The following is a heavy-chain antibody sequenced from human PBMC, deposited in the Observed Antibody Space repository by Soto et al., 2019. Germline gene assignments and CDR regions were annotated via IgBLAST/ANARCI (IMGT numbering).Heavy chain of an antibody. D-gene: IGHD5-18*01. CDR3: AKGSYGYSGGHDFDY. CDR1: GFTFDDYT. J-gene: IGHJ4*02. CDR2: ISWDGGST. Sequence: GGSLRLSCAASGFTFDDYTMHWVRQAPGKGLEWVSLISWDGGSTYYADSVKGRFTISRDNSKNSLYLQMNSLRTEDTALYYCAKGSYGYSGGHDFDYWGQGTLVTVSS. V-gene: IGHV3-43*01.